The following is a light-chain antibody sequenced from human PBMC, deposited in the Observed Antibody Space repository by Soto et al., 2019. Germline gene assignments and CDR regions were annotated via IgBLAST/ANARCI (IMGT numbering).Light chain of an antibody. V-gene: IGKV4-1*01. CDR1: QSVLYSSNNKNC. Sequence: DIVMTQSPDSLAVSLGERATINCKSSQSVLYSSNNKNCLAWYQQKPGQPPKLLIYWASTQESGVPDRFSGSGSGTDFTLTISSLQAEDVAVYYCQQYYSTLWTFGQGTKVEIK. CDR3: QQYYSTLWT. J-gene: IGKJ1*01. CDR2: WAS.